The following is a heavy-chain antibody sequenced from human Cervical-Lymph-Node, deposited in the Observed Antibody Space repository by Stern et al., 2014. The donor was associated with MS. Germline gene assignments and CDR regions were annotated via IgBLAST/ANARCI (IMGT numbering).Heavy chain of an antibody. J-gene: IGHJ4*02. CDR2: IYWDDDE. D-gene: IGHD3-3*01. Sequence: QITLKESGPTLVTPTQTLTLTCTFSGFSLTTNGMGVAWFRQPPGKDLEWLALIYWDDDERYSPSLKDRLTITKDTSENQVVLTVTNLDHLDTATYYCARTIFGVITTYAFDSWGQGTLVTVSS. V-gene: IGHV2-5*02. CDR3: ARTIFGVITTYAFDS. CDR1: GFSLTTNGMG.